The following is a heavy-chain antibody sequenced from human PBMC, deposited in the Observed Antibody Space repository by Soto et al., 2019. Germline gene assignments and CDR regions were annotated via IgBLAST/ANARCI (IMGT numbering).Heavy chain of an antibody. V-gene: IGHV1-69*04. CDR1: GYTFTSYA. CDR2: IIPILGIA. J-gene: IGHJ4*02. D-gene: IGHD3-3*01. CDR3: ARVWSGYYYFDY. Sequence: SVKVSCKASGYTFTSYAISWVRQAPGQGLEWMGRIIPILGIANYAQKFQGRVTITADKSTSTAYMELSSLRSEDTAVYYCARVWSGYYYFDYWGQGTLVTVSS.